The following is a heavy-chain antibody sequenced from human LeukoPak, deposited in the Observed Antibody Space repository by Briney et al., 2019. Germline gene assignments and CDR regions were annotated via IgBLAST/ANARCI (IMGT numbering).Heavy chain of an antibody. CDR1: GDSISTSSYY. CDR3: ARHKDYYYSYMDV. V-gene: IGHV4-39*01. Sequence: SETLSLTCCVSGDSISTSSYYWGWIRQPPGNGLEWIGTIYYSGSTYYNPSLTSRVTISVDTSKNQFSLKLSSVTAADTAVYYCARHKDYYYSYMDVWGKGTTVTISS. J-gene: IGHJ6*03. CDR2: IYYSGST.